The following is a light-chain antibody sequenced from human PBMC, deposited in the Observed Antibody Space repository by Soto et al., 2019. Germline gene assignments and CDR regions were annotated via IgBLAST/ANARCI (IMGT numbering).Light chain of an antibody. CDR3: CSCAGSYTWV. V-gene: IGLV2-11*01. CDR1: SSDIGDSNY. Sequence: QSVLAQPRSVSGPPGQSVTISCTGTSSDIGDSNYVSWYQQHPGKAPKLLIYDVTRRPSGAPDRFSGSKSGNTASLTISGLQAEDEADYFCCSCAGSYTWVFGGGTK. J-gene: IGLJ2*01. CDR2: DVT.